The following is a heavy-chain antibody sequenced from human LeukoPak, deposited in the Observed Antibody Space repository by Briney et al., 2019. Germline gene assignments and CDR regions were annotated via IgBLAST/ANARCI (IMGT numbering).Heavy chain of an antibody. J-gene: IGHJ3*02. CDR2: IYYSGST. CDR3: ARDQGRYYDSSGYYYYHGGAFDI. D-gene: IGHD3-22*01. V-gene: IGHV4-59*01. Sequence: SQTLSLTCTVSGGSISRYYWSWIRQPPGKGLEWIGYIYYSGSTKYNPYLKSRVTISVDTYKNQFSLKLSSVTAADTAVYYCARDQGRYYDSSGYYYYHGGAFDIWGQGTMVTVSS. CDR1: GGSISRYY.